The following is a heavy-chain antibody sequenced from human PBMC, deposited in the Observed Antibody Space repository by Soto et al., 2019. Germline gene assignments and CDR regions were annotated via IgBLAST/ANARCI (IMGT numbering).Heavy chain of an antibody. CDR1: GGTFSSYA. CDR3: ARGPDGSSSSSRYYWYFDL. J-gene: IGHJ2*01. CDR2: IIPIFGTA. D-gene: IGHD6-6*01. V-gene: IGHV1-69*01. Sequence: QVQLVQSGAEVKKPGSSVKVSCKASGGTFSSYAISWVRQAPGQGLEWMGGIIPIFGTANYAQKFQGRVTITADESTNTACMELSSLRSEDTAVYYCARGPDGSSSSSRYYWYFDLWGRGTLVTVSS.